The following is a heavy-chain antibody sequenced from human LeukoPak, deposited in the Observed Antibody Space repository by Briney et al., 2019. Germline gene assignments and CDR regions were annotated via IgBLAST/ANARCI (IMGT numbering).Heavy chain of an antibody. D-gene: IGHD3-10*01. Sequence: GGSLRLSCAASGYTFSSYSMNWVRQAPGKGLEWVSYIRSSSSTMYYADSVKGRFTISRDNAKNSLYLQMNSLRDEDTAVYYCARAILPDGSGSCYFDYWGQGTLVTVSS. V-gene: IGHV3-48*02. J-gene: IGHJ4*02. CDR1: GYTFSSYS. CDR2: IRSSSSTM. CDR3: ARAILPDGSGSCYFDY.